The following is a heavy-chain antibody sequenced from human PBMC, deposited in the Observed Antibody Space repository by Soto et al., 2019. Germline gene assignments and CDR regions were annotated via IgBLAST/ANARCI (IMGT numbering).Heavy chain of an antibody. Sequence: SSETLSLTCTVSGGPITSNYRNWIRQPPGKGLEWIGYGYYTGSTLYSPSLKSRVIMSVDTSKNQFSLILTSVTAADTAVYYCARWAESHRAFDIWGQGTMVTVSS. CDR1: GGPITSNY. CDR3: ARWAESHRAFDI. V-gene: IGHV4-59*08. J-gene: IGHJ3*02. CDR2: GYYTGST.